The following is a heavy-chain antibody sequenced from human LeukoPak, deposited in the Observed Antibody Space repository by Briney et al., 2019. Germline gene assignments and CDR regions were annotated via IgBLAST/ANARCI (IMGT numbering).Heavy chain of an antibody. V-gene: IGHV4-4*07. D-gene: IGHD3-10*01. CDR1: GDSISNYY. J-gene: IGHJ4*02. CDR2: IYTSGST. CDR3: ARVSWPPGSSWYYFDY. Sequence: SETLSLTCTVSGDSISNYYWSWIRQPAGKGLEWIGQIYTSGSTNYNPSLKSRVSISVDTSKNKFSLKLNSVTAADTAVYYCARVSWPPGSSWYYFDYWGQGTLVTVTS.